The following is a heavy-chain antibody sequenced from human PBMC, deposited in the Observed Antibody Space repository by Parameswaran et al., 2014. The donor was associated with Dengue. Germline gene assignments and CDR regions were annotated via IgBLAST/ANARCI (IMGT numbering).Heavy chain of an antibody. CDR2: IKQDGSEK. Sequence: RWIRQPPGKGLEWVANIKQDGSEKYYADSVKGRFTISRDNAKNSLYLQMNSLRAEDTAVYYCARDYVLGSGWYCYFDYWGQGTLVTVSS. V-gene: IGHV3-7*01. CDR3: ARDYVLGSGWYCYFDY. J-gene: IGHJ4*02. D-gene: IGHD6-19*01.